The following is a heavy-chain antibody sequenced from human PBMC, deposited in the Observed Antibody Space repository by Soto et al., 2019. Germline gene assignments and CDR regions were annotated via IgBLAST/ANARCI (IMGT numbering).Heavy chain of an antibody. V-gene: IGHV1-69*02. D-gene: IGHD2-15*01. CDR2: IIPMLGII. J-gene: IGHJ4*02. Sequence: QGHLVQSGTEVKKPGSSVKVSCKASGDTFSSNSINWVRQAPGQGLEWMGRIIPMLGIINYAQKFQGRVTISADKSTTPVYMELSSLTSEDTAVYYCARGISEYCSGSTCYSYYFDHWCPGTLVTVSS. CDR3: ARGISEYCSGSTCYSYYFDH. CDR1: GDTFSSNS.